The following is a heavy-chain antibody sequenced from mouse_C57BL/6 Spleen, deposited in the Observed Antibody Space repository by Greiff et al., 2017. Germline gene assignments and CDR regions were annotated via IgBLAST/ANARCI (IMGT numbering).Heavy chain of an antibody. CDR3: ARKDTYYAMDY. D-gene: IGHD3-3*01. Sequence: VQRVESGPGLVQPSQRLSITCTVSGFSFTSYGVHWVRQSPGKGLEWLGVIWSGGSTDYNAAFISRLSISKDNSKSQVFFKMNSLQADDTAIYYCARKDTYYAMDYWGQGTSVTVSS. CDR2: IWSGGST. V-gene: IGHV2-2*01. J-gene: IGHJ4*01. CDR1: GFSFTSYG.